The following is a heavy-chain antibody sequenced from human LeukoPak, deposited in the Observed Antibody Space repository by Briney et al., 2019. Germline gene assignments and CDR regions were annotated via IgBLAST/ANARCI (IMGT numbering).Heavy chain of an antibody. D-gene: IGHD6-13*01. CDR3: ARHWETSSWYVDY. J-gene: IGHJ4*02. V-gene: IGHV3-53*01. CDR2: LYTGGNT. CDR1: GFTVSSNY. Sequence: PGGSLRLSCAASGFTVSSNYMSWVRQAPGKGLDWVSLLYTGGNTYYADSVKGRFTISRDNSKNTLYLQMNSLRAEDTAVYYCARHWETSSWYVDYWGQGTLVTVSS.